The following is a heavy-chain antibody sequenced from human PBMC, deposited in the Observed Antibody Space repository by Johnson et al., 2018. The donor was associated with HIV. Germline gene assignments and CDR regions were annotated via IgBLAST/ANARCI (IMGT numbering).Heavy chain of an antibody. V-gene: IGHV3-11*01. J-gene: IGHJ3*02. Sequence: QMQLVESGGGLVKPGGSLRLSCVASRLTLSDSYMSWIRQAPGKGLEWVSYISGSGNAIYYADSVKGRFTISRDNAKNTLYLQMNSLRAEDTAVYYWAKERAWSPGGALDIWGQGTMVTVSS. CDR2: ISGSGNAI. D-gene: IGHD3-3*01. CDR3: AKERAWSPGGALDI. CDR1: RLTLSDSY.